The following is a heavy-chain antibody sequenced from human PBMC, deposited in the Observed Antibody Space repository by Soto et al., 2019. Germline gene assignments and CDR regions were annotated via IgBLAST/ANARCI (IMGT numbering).Heavy chain of an antibody. V-gene: IGHV1-46*01. CDR2: INPNGDTT. J-gene: IGHJ3*02. D-gene: IGHD3-22*01. CDR1: GYASTNYY. Sequence: ASVKVSCKASGYASTNYYMHWLRQAPGQGLEWMGIINPNGDTTSYAQKFLGRITLTRDTSTSTVYMELSSLTSDDTAVYYCARGTRIVVVIGGAFDIWGQGTMVTVSS. CDR3: ARGTRIVVVIGGAFDI.